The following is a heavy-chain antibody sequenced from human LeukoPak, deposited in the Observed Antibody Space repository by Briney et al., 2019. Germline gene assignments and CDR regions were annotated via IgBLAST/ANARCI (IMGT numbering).Heavy chain of an antibody. CDR3: ARDSNYDILTASAFDI. CDR2: INTNSGGT. CDR1: GYTFTGYY. V-gene: IGHV1-2*02. D-gene: IGHD3-9*01. J-gene: IGHJ3*02. Sequence: ASVKVSCKASGYTFTGYYMHWVRQAPGQGLEWMGWINTNSGGTNYAQKVQGRVTMTRDTSISTAYMELSSLRSDDTAVYYCARDSNYDILTASAFDIWGQGTMVTVSS.